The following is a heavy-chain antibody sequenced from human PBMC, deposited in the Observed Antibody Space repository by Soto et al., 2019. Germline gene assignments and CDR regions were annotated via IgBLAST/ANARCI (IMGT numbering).Heavy chain of an antibody. CDR1: GGAISSGGYY. Sequence: SETLSLTCTVSGGAISSGGYYWCWIRQHPGKGLEWIGNIYHSGTTHYNPSLKSRVTISVDTSNNQFYLRVDSVTAAETAVYYCTRGASLFDYWGQGAMVTVSS. J-gene: IGHJ4*02. CDR2: IYHSGTT. CDR3: TRGASLFDY. D-gene: IGHD6-6*01. V-gene: IGHV4-31*03.